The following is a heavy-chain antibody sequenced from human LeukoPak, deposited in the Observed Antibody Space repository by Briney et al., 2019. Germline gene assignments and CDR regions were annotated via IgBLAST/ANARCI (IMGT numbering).Heavy chain of an antibody. D-gene: IGHD3-22*01. CDR1: GFTFSIYA. CDR2: ISGSGGST. V-gene: IGHV3-23*01. Sequence: GGSLRLSCAASGFTFSIYAMSWVRQAPGKGLEWVSAISGSGGSTYYADSVKGRFTISRDNSKNTLCLQMNSLRAEDTAVYYCAKLSAVVITIAWFDPWGQGTLVTVSS. CDR3: AKLSAVVITIAWFDP. J-gene: IGHJ5*02.